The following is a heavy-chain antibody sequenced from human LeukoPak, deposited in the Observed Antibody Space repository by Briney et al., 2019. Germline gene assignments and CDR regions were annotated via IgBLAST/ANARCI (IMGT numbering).Heavy chain of an antibody. CDR3: ARHGSHYYFDY. Sequence: SETLSLTCTVSGGSISSYYWSWIRQPPGKGLEWIGYIHYSGSTNYNPSLKSRVTISVDTSKNQFSLKLSSVTAADTAGYYCARHGSHYYFDYWGQGTLVTVSS. V-gene: IGHV4-59*08. D-gene: IGHD1-26*01. J-gene: IGHJ4*02. CDR2: IHYSGST. CDR1: GGSISSYY.